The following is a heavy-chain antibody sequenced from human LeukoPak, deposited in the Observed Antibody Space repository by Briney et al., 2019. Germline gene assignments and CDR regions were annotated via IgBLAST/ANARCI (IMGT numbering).Heavy chain of an antibody. CDR2: IYTSGPT. CDR3: ARLYYDILTGYYPYYYYYIDV. D-gene: IGHD3-9*01. Sequence: PSETLSLTCTVSGVSISSYYWSWLRQPPGKGLEWVGYIYTSGPTNYPPSLKLRVTISVHPSHNQLSLKLSSVPAAHTALYYCARLYYDILTGYYPYYYYYIDVWGKGTTVTVSS. V-gene: IGHV4-4*09. CDR1: GVSISSYY. J-gene: IGHJ6*03.